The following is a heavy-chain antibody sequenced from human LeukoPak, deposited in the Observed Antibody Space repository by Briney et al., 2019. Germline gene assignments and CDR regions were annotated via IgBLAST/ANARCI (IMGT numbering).Heavy chain of an antibody. CDR2: IKLDGSEK. CDR3: ARAGVGSPNRWWYDS. CDR1: GFTFGKYW. Sequence: GGSLRLSCVASGFTFGKYWMSWVRQAPGKGLEWVANIKLDGSEKNYVDSVKGRFTISRDNTKNSLYLQMNSLRAEDTAVYYCARAGVGSPNRWWYDSWGQGTLVTVSS. V-gene: IGHV3-7*03. J-gene: IGHJ5*02. D-gene: IGHD2-15*01.